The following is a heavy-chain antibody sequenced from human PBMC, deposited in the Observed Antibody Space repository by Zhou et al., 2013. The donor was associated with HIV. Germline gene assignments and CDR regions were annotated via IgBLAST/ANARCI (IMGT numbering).Heavy chain of an antibody. J-gene: IGHJ5*02. Sequence: QVQLVQSGAEVKKPGSSVKVSCKASGGTFRSYAISWVRQAPGQGLEWMGGIIPIFGTANYAQKLQGRVTITMDESTSTAYMELSRLTSEDTAVYYCARDGLRESGHSNWFDPWGQGTLVTVSS. CDR1: GGTFRSYA. CDR2: IIPIFGTA. V-gene: IGHV1-69*05. D-gene: IGHD3-3*01. CDR3: ARDGLRESGHSNWFDP.